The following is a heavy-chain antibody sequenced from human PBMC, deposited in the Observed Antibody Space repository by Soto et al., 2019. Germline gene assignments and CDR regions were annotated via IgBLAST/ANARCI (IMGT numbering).Heavy chain of an antibody. V-gene: IGHV3-30-3*01. CDR3: ARDTGPNGYNYYYFGMDV. CDR1: GFTFSNYA. D-gene: IGHD5-18*01. J-gene: IGHJ6*02. Sequence: ESGGGVVQPGRSLRLSCAASGFTFSNYAMHWVRQAPGKGLEWVAVISYDGSDKYNANSVKGRFTISRDNSKNTLYLQMNSLRAEDTAVYYCARDTGPNGYNYYYFGMDVWGQETTVTVSS. CDR2: ISYDGSDK.